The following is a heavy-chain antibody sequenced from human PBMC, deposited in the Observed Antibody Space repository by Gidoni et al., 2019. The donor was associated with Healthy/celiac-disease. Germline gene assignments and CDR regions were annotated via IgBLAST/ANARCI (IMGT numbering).Heavy chain of an antibody. D-gene: IGHD5-12*01. Sequence: QVQLVESGGGVVQPGRSLRLSCAASGFTFSSYAMHWVRQAPGKGLGLVAFISYGGSNKYYADSVKGRFTISRDNSKNTLYLQMNSLRAEDTAVYYCARDTGGAGYKRYYYYYYGMDVWGQGTTVTVSS. J-gene: IGHJ6*02. CDR3: ARDTGGAGYKRYYYYYYGMDV. CDR1: GFTFSSYA. CDR2: ISYGGSNK. V-gene: IGHV3-30-3*01.